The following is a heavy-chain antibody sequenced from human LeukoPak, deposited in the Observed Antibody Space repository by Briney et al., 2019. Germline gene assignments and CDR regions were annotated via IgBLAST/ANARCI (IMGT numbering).Heavy chain of an antibody. CDR2: ISSSGSTI. V-gene: IGHV3-11*04. J-gene: IGHJ4*02. Sequence: GGSLRLSCAASGFTFSDYYMSWIRQAPGKGLEWVSYISSSGSTIYYADSVKGRFTISRDNAKNSLYLQMNSLRAEDTAVYYCARDSGSYYPTYYFDYWGQGTLVTVSS. CDR1: GFTFSDYY. D-gene: IGHD1-26*01. CDR3: ARDSGSYYPTYYFDY.